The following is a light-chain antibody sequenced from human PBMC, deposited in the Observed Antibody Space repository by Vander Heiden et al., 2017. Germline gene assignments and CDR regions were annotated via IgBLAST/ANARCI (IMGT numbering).Light chain of an antibody. V-gene: IGLV1-40*01. CDR2: DST. Sequence: QSVLTPPPSVAGAPGQRVPISSTGSSSNIWAHYNVHWYQQVPGTAPKRLIYDSTKRPSGFPDRFSGSKSGTSASLAITGLQAEDEADYYCQSYDSIRTVSLFFGTGTKVTVL. J-gene: IGLJ1*01. CDR3: QSYDSIRTVSLF. CDR1: SSNIWAHYN.